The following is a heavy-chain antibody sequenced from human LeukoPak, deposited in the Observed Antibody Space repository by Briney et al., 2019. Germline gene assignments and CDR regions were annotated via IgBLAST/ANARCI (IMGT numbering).Heavy chain of an antibody. V-gene: IGHV3-74*01. J-gene: IGHJ1*01. CDR2: IKSDGST. Sequence: PGGSLRLSCAASGFTFSSYWMHWVRQAPGKGLVWVSRIKSDGSTRYADSVKGRFTISRDNAKNTVSLQMTSLRAEDTGVYYCARAPSEIGGYYPVYFRHGGQGTLVSVS. D-gene: IGHD3-22*01. CDR3: ARAPSEIGGYYPVYFRH. CDR1: GFTFSSYW.